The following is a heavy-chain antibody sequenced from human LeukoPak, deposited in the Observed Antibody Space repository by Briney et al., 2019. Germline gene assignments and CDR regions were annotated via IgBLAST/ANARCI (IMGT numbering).Heavy chain of an antibody. CDR3: AGQYSSSNYYYGMDV. CDR1: GFTVSSNY. D-gene: IGHD6-6*01. CDR2: IYSGGST. V-gene: IGHV3-53*04. J-gene: IGHJ6*02. Sequence: HPGGSLRLSCAASGFTVSSNYMSWVRQAPGKGLEWVSVIYSGGSTYYADSVKGRFTISRHNSKNTLYLQMSSLRAEDAAVYYCAGQYSSSNYYYGMDVWGQGTTVTVSS.